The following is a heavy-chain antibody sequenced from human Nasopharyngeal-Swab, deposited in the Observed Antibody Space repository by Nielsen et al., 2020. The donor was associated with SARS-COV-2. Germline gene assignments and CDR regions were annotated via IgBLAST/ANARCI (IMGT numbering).Heavy chain of an antibody. V-gene: IGHV3-30-3*01. CDR1: GFTFSYYD. D-gene: IGHD4-17*01. CDR2: TSSDESHK. J-gene: IGHJ5*02. Sequence: GGSLRLSCAASGFTFSYYDMHWVRQAPGKGLEWVAVTSSDESHKYYASSVRDRFTISRDNSRNTLYLQMNSLTTEDTAIYYCARDYGDLWGQGTLVTVSS. CDR3: ARDYGDL.